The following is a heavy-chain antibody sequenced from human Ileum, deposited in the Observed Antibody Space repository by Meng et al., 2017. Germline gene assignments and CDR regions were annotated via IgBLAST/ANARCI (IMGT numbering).Heavy chain of an antibody. Sequence: SETLSLTCTVLGGSVSSDGFYWSWIRQPAGKGLEWIGRVHASGTTMYKTSLQGRVTISVDTSKNQFSLRLSSVTAADTAVYYCARFRYVSGSFYPGDCWSQGTLVTVSS. J-gene: IGHJ4*02. V-gene: IGHV4-61*02. D-gene: IGHD3-10*01. CDR3: ARFRYVSGSFYPGDC. CDR1: GGSVSSDGFY. CDR2: VHASGTT.